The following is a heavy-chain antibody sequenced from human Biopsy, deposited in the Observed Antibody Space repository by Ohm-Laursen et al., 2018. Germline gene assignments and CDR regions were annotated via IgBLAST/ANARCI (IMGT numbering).Heavy chain of an antibody. V-gene: IGHV3-21*01. CDR1: GFTFSSYS. D-gene: IGHD6-6*01. J-gene: IGHJ6*02. Sequence: SLRLSCSASGFTFSSYSMNWVRQAPGKGLERISYISETSSHIYDADSVQGRFTVARDNAKNSLYLQLNSLRAEDTAVYYCARDSRRTAREGGMDVWGQGTTVTVSS. CDR3: ARDSRRTAREGGMDV. CDR2: ISETSSHI.